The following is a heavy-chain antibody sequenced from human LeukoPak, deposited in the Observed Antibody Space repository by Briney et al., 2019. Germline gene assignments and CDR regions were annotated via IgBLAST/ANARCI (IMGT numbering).Heavy chain of an antibody. V-gene: IGHV4-39*01. D-gene: IGHD1/OR15-1a*01. CDR1: GGSISSGSYY. CDR2: IYYSGST. Sequence: SQTLSLTCTVSGGSISSGSYYWGWIRQPPGKGLEWIGSIYYSGSTYYNPSLKSRVTISVDTSKNQFSLKLSSVTAADTAVYYCAQGTGGDAFDIWGQGTMVTVSS. CDR3: AQGTGGDAFDI. J-gene: IGHJ3*02.